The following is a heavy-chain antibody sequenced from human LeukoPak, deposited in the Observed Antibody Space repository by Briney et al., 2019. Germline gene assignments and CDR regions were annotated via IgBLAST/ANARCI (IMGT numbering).Heavy chain of an antibody. Sequence: SETLSLTCTVSGGSISSGSYYWSWIRQPAGKGLEWIGEINHSGSTNYNPSLKSRVTISVDTSKNQFSLKLSSVTAADTAVYYCARDRVVVVAARMLYYYYYYMDVWGKGTTVTVSS. J-gene: IGHJ6*03. CDR3: ARDRVVVVAARMLYYYYYYMDV. V-gene: IGHV4-61*10. D-gene: IGHD2-15*01. CDR1: GGSISSGSYY. CDR2: INHSGST.